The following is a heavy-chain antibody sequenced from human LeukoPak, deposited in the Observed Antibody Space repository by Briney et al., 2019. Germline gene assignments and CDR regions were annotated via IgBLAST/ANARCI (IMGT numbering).Heavy chain of an antibody. CDR2: MNPNSGNT. Sequence: ASVKVSCKASGYTFTSYDINWVRQATGQGLEWMGWMNPNSGNTGYAQKFQGRVTMIRNTSISTAYMELSSLRSEDTAVYYCARGKRLVAATKTNTFHYYYYYMDVWGKGTTVTVSS. V-gene: IGHV1-8*01. D-gene: IGHD2-15*01. CDR1: GYTFTSYD. CDR3: ARGKRLVAATKTNTFHYYYYYMDV. J-gene: IGHJ6*03.